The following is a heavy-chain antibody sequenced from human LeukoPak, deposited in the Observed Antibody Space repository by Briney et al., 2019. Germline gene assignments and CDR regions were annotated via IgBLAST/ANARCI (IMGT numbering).Heavy chain of an antibody. V-gene: IGHV3-15*01. CDR1: GFTFSNAW. CDR3: TTDRRELRPAYYYYGMDV. J-gene: IGHJ6*02. Sequence: GGSLRLSCAASGFTFSNAWMSWVRQAPGKGLEWVGRIKSKTDGGTTDYAAPVKGRFTISRDDSKNTLYPQRSSLKTEDTAVYYCTTDRRELRPAYYYYGMDVWGQGTTVTVSS. D-gene: IGHD1-26*01. CDR2: IKSKTDGGTT.